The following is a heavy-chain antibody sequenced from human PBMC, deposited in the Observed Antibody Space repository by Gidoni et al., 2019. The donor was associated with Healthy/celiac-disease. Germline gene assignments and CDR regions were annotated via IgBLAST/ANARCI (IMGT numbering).Heavy chain of an antibody. D-gene: IGHD2-2*02. CDR3: AGRVPAAILNGDLFSMDV. J-gene: IGHJ6*02. Sequence: QVQLVQSGAEVKKPGASVKVSCKASGYTFTGYYMHWVRQAPGQGLEWMGWINPNSGGTNYAQKFQGRVTMTRDTSISTAYMELSRLRSDDTAVYYCAGRVPAAILNGDLFSMDVWGQGTTVTVSS. V-gene: IGHV1-2*02. CDR2: INPNSGGT. CDR1: GYTFTGYY.